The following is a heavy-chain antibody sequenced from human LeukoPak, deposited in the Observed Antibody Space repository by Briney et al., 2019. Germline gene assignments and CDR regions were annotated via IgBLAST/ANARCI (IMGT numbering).Heavy chain of an antibody. CDR1: GFTFSSYC. CDR2: IKEDGSEK. D-gene: IGHD3-22*01. J-gene: IGHJ3*02. CDR3: AKVRITMIVTDAFDI. Sequence: PGGSLRLSCAASGFTFSSYCMSWVRQAPGKGLEWVANIKEDGSEKYYVDSVKGRFTISRDNAKNSLYLQMNSLRAEDTAVYYCAKVRITMIVTDAFDIWGQGTMVTVSS. V-gene: IGHV3-7*01.